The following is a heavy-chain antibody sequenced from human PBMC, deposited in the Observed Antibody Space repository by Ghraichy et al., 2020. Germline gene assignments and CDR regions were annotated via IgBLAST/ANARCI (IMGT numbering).Heavy chain of an antibody. CDR3: ARGNYFGEYWYFDL. D-gene: IGHD1-7*01. V-gene: IGHV4-59*01. Sequence: SETLSLTCTVSGGSTRSYHWNWIRQPPGKGLEWIGSIYNSGSTNYNPSLKSRLTISVDSSKNQISLKVTSVSAADTAVYFCARGNYFGEYWYFDLWGRGTLLTVSS. CDR1: GGSTRSYH. J-gene: IGHJ2*01. CDR2: IYNSGST.